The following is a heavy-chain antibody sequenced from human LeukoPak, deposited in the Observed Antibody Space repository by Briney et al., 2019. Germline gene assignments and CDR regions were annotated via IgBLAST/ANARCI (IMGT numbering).Heavy chain of an antibody. CDR2: IIPILGIA. CDR3: ASLEYYDFWSGIDY. CDR1: GGTLSSYA. D-gene: IGHD3-3*01. J-gene: IGHJ4*02. Sequence: SVKVSCKASGGTLSSYAISWVRQAPGQGLEWMGRIIPILGIANYAQKFQGRVTITADKSTSTVYMELSSLRSEDTAVYYCASLEYYDFWSGIDYWGQGTLVTVSS. V-gene: IGHV1-69*04.